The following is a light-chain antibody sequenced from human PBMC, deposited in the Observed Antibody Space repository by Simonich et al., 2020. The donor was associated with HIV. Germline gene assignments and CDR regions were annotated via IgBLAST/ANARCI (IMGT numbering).Light chain of an antibody. J-gene: IGKJ4*01. CDR1: QSILCN. Sequence: EIVMPQFPAPLSVSPGERATLSCTASQSILCNLARYQQKPGQAPRLLIYGAATRATGIPARFSGSGSGTDFTLTISSMQSEDFAIFYCQQYNNWHQTFGGGTKVEI. CDR2: GAA. V-gene: IGKV3-15*01. CDR3: QQYNNWHQT.